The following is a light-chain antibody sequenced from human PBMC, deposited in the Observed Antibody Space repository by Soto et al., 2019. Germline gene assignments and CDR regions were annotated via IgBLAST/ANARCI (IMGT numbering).Light chain of an antibody. CDR1: QSISNN. CDR2: GAS. V-gene: IGKV3-15*01. Sequence: EIVMTQSPATLSVSPGERATLSCRASQSISNNLAWYQQKPGQAPRLLIYGASTRATGIPARFSGSGSGTEFTLTISSLRSEDFAVYYCQQYNDWPLTFGRGTKVEIK. J-gene: IGKJ4*01. CDR3: QQYNDWPLT.